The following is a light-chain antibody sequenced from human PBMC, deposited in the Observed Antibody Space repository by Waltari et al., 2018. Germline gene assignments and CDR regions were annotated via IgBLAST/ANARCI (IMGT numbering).Light chain of an antibody. V-gene: IGLV4-69*01. CDR2: LNSDGTH. J-gene: IGLJ3*02. CDR1: SGHSNYA. Sequence: QLVLTQSPSASASLGASVKLTCTLSSGHSNYAIAWHQQQPEKGPRYLMKLNSDGTHNKGDGIPDRFSGSSSGAERYLTISSLQSGDEADYYCQTLGTGIRVFGGGTKLTVL. CDR3: QTLGTGIRV.